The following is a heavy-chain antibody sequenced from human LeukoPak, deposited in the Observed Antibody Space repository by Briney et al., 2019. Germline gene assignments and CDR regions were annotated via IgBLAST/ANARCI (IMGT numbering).Heavy chain of an antibody. CDR1: GYTFTAYY. V-gene: IGHV1-2*02. CDR3: ARDYMITFGGVIFDY. D-gene: IGHD3-16*01. CDR2: INPNTGDT. J-gene: IGHJ4*02. Sequence: ASVKVSCKASGYTFTAYYVHWVRQAPGQGLEWIGWINPNTGDTNYAPKFQGRVTMTRDTSISTAYMELSRLRSDDTAVYYCARDYMITFGGVIFDYWGQGTLVTVSS.